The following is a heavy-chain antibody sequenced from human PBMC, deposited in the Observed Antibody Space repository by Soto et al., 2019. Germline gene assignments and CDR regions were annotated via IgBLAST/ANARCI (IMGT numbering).Heavy chain of an antibody. V-gene: IGHV5-10-1*01. J-gene: IGHJ4*02. D-gene: IGHD4-4*01. CDR2: IDPSDSYT. CDR3: ARSEVTPTDY. Sequence: PGESLKLSCKGSGYSFTSYWISWVRQMPGKGLEWMGRIDPSDSYTNYSPSFQGHVTISADKSISTAYLQWSSLKASDTAMYYCARSEVTPTDYWGQGALVTVSS. CDR1: GYSFTSYW.